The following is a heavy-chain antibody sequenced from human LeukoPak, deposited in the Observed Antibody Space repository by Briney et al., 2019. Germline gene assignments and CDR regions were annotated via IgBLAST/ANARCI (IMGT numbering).Heavy chain of an antibody. J-gene: IGHJ4*02. CDR2: IYYSGST. CDR3: ARSLRGYYDSSGYYAGWSFDY. V-gene: IGHV4-59*08. CDR1: GGSISSYY. Sequence: SETLSLTCTVSGGSISSYYWSWIQEPPGKGLEGIGYIYYSGSTNYNPSLKSRVTISVDTSKNHFSLKLSSVTAADTAVYYCARSLRGYYDSSGYYAGWSFDYWGQGTLVTVSS. D-gene: IGHD3-22*01.